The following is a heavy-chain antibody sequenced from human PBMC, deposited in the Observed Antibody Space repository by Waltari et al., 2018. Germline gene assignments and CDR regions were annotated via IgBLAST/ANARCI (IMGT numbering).Heavy chain of an antibody. CDR1: GGSISSYY. J-gene: IGHJ3*02. Sequence: QVQLQESGPGLVKPSETLSLTCTVSGGSISSYYWSWIRQPPGKGLEWIGYIYYSGSTNYNPSLKSRVTISVDTSKNQFSLKLSSVTAADTAVYYCARDKGDYGPHAFDIWGQGTMVTVSS. CDR3: ARDKGDYGPHAFDI. D-gene: IGHD4-17*01. V-gene: IGHV4-59*01. CDR2: IYYSGST.